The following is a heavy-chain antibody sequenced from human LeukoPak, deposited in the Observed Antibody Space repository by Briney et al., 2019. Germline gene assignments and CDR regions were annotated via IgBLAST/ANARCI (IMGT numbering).Heavy chain of an antibody. CDR3: ARDNGNWFDP. CDR2: ISSSSSYI. V-gene: IGHV3-21*01. Sequence: GGSLRLSCAASGFTFSSYSMNWVRQAPGKGLEWVSSISSSSSYIYYADSVKGRFTIFRDNAKNSLYLQMNSLRAEDTAVYYCARDNGNWFDPWGQGTLVTVSS. CDR1: GFTFSSYS. J-gene: IGHJ5*02. D-gene: IGHD2-8*01.